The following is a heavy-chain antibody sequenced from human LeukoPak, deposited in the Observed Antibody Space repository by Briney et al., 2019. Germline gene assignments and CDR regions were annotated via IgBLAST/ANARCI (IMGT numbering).Heavy chain of an antibody. D-gene: IGHD1/OR15-1a*01. Sequence: PSETLSLTCTVSGGSISSSSYYWGWIRQPPGKGLEWIGSIYYSGSTYYNPSLQSRVTISVDTSKNQFSLKLSSVTAADTAVYYCARLPNWNKYYFDYWGQGTLVTVSS. CDR3: ARLPNWNKYYFDY. J-gene: IGHJ4*02. CDR2: IYYSGST. V-gene: IGHV4-39*01. CDR1: GGSISSSSYY.